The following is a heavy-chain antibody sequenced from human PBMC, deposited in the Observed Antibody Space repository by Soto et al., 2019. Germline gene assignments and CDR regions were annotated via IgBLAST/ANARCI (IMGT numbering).Heavy chain of an antibody. CDR2: IYYSGST. Sequence: PSETLSLTCTVSGGSISSSSYYWCWIRQPPGKGLEWIGSIYYSGSTYYNPSLKSRVTIPVDTSKNQFSLKLSSVTAADTAVYYCARSGYSYGSYNWFDPWGQGTLVTVSS. J-gene: IGHJ5*02. D-gene: IGHD5-18*01. CDR3: ARSGYSYGSYNWFDP. V-gene: IGHV4-39*01. CDR1: GGSISSSSYY.